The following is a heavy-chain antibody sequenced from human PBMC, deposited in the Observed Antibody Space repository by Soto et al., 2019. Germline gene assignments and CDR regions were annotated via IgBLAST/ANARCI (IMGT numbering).Heavy chain of an antibody. CDR2: IYYSGST. Sequence: SETLSLTCTVSGGSISSSSYYWGWIRQPPGKGLEWIGSIYYSGSTYYNPSLKSRVTISVDTSKNQFSLKLSSVTAADTAVYYCARLAVKDWNYADYFDYWGQGTLVTVSS. D-gene: IGHD1-7*01. CDR1: GGSISSSSYY. CDR3: ARLAVKDWNYADYFDY. J-gene: IGHJ4*02. V-gene: IGHV4-39*01.